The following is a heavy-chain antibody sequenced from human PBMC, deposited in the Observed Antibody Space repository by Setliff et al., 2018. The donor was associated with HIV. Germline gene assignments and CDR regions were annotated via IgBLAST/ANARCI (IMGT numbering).Heavy chain of an antibody. Sequence: SETLSLTCTVSRDSINGHWWSWIRQPPGKGLEWTGSIHYSGITHYNPSLKSRLTXXVDTSKTQVSLKLTSVTAAETAVYYWCRYKCINFACVDFDILGXGTVVTVSS. CDR1: RDSINGHW. J-gene: IGHJ3*02. CDR3: CRYKCINFACVDFDI. CDR2: IHYSGIT. D-gene: IGHD3-9*01. V-gene: IGHV4-59*11.